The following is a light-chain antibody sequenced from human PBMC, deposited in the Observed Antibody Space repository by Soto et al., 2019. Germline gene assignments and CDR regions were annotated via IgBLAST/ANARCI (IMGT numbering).Light chain of an antibody. CDR1: SSNIGAGYD. CDR3: SSYTSSSTLV. V-gene: IGLV1-40*01. CDR2: EVS. Sequence: QSVLAQPPSVSGAPGQKVTISCTGSSSNIGAGYDLHWYQQLPGTAPKLMIYEVSNRPSGVSNRFSGSKSGNTASLTISGLQAEDEADYYCSSYTSSSTLVFGGGTKLTVL. J-gene: IGLJ2*01.